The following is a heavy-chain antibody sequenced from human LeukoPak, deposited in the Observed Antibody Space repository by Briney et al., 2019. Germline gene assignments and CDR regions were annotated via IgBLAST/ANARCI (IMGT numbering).Heavy chain of an antibody. CDR1: GFTFSSYG. V-gene: IGHV3-33*01. D-gene: IGHD5-24*01. CDR2: IWYDGSNK. J-gene: IGHJ4*02. CDR3: ARGEMATIHFDY. Sequence: PGGSLRLSCAASGFTFSSYGMHWVRQAPGKGLEWVAVIWYDGSNKYYADSVKGRVTISRDNSKNTLYLQMNSLRAEDTAVYYCARGEMATIHFDYWGQGTLVTVSS.